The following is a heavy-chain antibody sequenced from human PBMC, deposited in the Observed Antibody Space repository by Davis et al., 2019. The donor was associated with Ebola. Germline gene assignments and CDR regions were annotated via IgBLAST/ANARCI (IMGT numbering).Heavy chain of an antibody. CDR1: GFNLSDHY. CDR2: ITTSGNKV. J-gene: IGHJ5*02. V-gene: IGHV3-11*01. Sequence: GESLKIPCAAPGFNLSDHYLSRIRQVQGKGLECISSITTSGNKVNYADSVKGRFTISRDNVKNSLDLQMTSMRADGTAMYYCVKHEAAWFDLWDQGTLVTVSS. CDR3: VKHEAAWFDL.